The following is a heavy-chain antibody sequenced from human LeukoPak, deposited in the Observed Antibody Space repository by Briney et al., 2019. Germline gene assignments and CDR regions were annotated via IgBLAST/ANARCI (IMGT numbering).Heavy chain of an antibody. Sequence: VASVKVSCKASGYTFTSYGISWVRQAPGQGLEWMGWISAYNGNTNYVQKLQGRVTMTTDTSTSTAYMELRSLRSDDTAVYYCARAGSWYDVEAFDIWGQGTMVTVSS. D-gene: IGHD6-13*01. CDR3: ARAGSWYDVEAFDI. CDR1: GYTFTSYG. J-gene: IGHJ3*02. CDR2: ISAYNGNT. V-gene: IGHV1-18*01.